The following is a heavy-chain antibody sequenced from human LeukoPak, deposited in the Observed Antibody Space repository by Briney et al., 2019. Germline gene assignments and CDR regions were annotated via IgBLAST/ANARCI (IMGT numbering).Heavy chain of an antibody. D-gene: IGHD4-17*01. CDR2: IYYSGST. V-gene: IGHV4-59*06. CDR3: AASVTTKPYYFDY. CDR1: GGSFSGYY. J-gene: IGHJ4*02. Sequence: PSETLSLTCPVFGGSFSGYYWSWIRQHPGKGLEWIGYIYYSGSTYYNPSLKSRVTISVDTSKNQFSLKLSSVTAADTAVYYCAASVTTKPYYFDYWGQGTLVTVSS.